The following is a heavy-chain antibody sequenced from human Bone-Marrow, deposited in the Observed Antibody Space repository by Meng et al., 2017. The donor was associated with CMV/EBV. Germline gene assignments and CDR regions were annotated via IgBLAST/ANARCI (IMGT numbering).Heavy chain of an antibody. D-gene: IGHD6-13*01. CDR3: ARRVYSSSWYFDP. V-gene: IGHV4-31*03. CDR2: IYYSGST. Sequence: LRLSCTVSGGSISSGGYYWSWIRQHPGKGLEWIGYIYYSGSTYYNPSLKSRVTISVDTSKNQFSLKLSSVTAADTAVYYCARRVYSSSWYFDPWGQGTLVTVSS. J-gene: IGHJ4*02. CDR1: GGSISSGGYY.